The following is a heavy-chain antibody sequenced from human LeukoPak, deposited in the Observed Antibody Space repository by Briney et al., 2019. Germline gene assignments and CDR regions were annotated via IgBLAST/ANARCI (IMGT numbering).Heavy chain of an antibody. CDR1: GFTLSLYS. Sequence: GGSLRLSCTASGFTLSLYSMHWVRQPPGNGLEWVSSIGRSSQYIYYGDSVRGRFTISRDNAKNSLYLDMNSPRAEDTAVYYCARDASNIDFAPYFYYMDVWGKGTTVTVSS. V-gene: IGHV3-21*01. CDR3: ARDASNIDFAPYFYYMDV. CDR2: IGRSSQYI. J-gene: IGHJ6*03. D-gene: IGHD3-3*01.